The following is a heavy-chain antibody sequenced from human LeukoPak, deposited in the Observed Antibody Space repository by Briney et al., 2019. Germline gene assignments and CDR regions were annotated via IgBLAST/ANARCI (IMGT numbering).Heavy chain of an antibody. D-gene: IGHD3-22*01. V-gene: IGHV3-21*01. CDR3: ARDGLDYYDSSGYWGFDY. Sequence: GGSLRLSCAASGFTFSSYSMNWVRQAPGKGLEWVSSISSSSYIYYADSVKGRFTISRDNAKNSLYLQMNSLRAEDTAVYYCARDGLDYYDSSGYWGFDYWGQGTLVTVSS. CDR2: ISSSSYI. CDR1: GFTFSSYS. J-gene: IGHJ4*02.